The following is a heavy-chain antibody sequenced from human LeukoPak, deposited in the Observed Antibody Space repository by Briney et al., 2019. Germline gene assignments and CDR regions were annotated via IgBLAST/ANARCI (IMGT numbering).Heavy chain of an antibody. CDR3: ARENIVVDY. CDR2: IYYTGNT. CDR1: GGSISSYY. D-gene: IGHD2/OR15-2a*01. J-gene: IGHJ4*02. V-gene: IGHV4-59*01. Sequence: SETLSLTCSVSGGSISSYYWSWIRQPPGKGLEWIGYIYYTGNTNYNPSLRSRVTMSVDTSKNQFSLKLSSVTAADTAVYYCARENIVVDYWGQGTLVTVSS.